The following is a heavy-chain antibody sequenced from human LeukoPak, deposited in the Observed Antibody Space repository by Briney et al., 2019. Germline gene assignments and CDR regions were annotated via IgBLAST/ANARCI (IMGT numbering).Heavy chain of an antibody. Sequence: PGRSLRLSCAASGFTFSSYGMHWIRQAPGKGLEWVAVISYDGSNKYYADSVKGRFTISRDNSKNTLYLQMNSLRAEDTAVYYCAKRGLYGTVPFYGMDVWGQGTTVTVSS. CDR1: GFTFSSYG. CDR2: ISYDGSNK. CDR3: AKRGLYGTVPFYGMDV. J-gene: IGHJ6*02. V-gene: IGHV3-30*18. D-gene: IGHD2-8*02.